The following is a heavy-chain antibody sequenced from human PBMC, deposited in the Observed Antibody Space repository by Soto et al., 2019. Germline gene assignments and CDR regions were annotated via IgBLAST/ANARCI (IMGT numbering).Heavy chain of an antibody. CDR3: AKGGLLPRANRWF. J-gene: IGHJ4*02. CDR1: GFNFRNYP. D-gene: IGHD2-2*01. V-gene: IGHV3-23*01. CDR2: ISGSGVDT. Sequence: GGSLRPSCPASGFNFRNYPITWVRQAPGKGLDWVSTISGSGVDTYYPDSVKGRVTISRDNSKNTLYLQINSLRAEDTAVYYCAKGGLLPRANRWFWGQGTLVTVSS.